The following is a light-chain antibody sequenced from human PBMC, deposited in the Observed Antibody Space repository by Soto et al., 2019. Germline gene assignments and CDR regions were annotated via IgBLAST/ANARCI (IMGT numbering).Light chain of an antibody. CDR1: SSDVGGYNY. CDR2: EVS. Sequence: QSALTQPPSASGSPGQSVTISCTGTSSDVGGYNYVSWYQQHPGKAPKLMIYEVSKRPSGVPFRFSASKSANTASLTVSCLQAEDEDDYYCCSYAGSNSWVFGGGTKLTVL. CDR3: CSYAGSNSWV. J-gene: IGLJ3*02. V-gene: IGLV2-8*01.